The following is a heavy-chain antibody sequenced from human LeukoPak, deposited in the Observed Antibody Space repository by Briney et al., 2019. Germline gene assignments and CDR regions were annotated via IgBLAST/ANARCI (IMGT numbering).Heavy chain of an antibody. Sequence: ASVKVSCKASGYTFTSYGISWVRQAPGQGLEWMGWISAYNGNTNYAQKLQGRVTMTTDTSTSTAYMELRSLRSDDTAVYYCARDPHRQGFCLWQQLVLEYYFDYWGQGTLVTVSS. CDR1: GYTFTSYG. D-gene: IGHD6-13*01. CDR2: ISAYNGNT. V-gene: IGHV1-18*04. J-gene: IGHJ4*02. CDR3: ARDPHRQGFCLWQQLVLEYYFDY.